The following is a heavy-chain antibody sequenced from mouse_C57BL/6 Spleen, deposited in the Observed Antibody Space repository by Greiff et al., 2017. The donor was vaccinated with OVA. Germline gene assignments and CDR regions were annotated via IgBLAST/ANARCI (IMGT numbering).Heavy chain of an antibody. CDR3: VRDGYYDYAMDY. CDR2: IRRKSSNYAT. J-gene: IGHJ4*01. V-gene: IGHV10-3*01. Sequence: EVHLVESGGGLVQPKGSLKLSCAASGFTFNTYAMHWVRQAPGKGLEWVARIRRKSSNYATYYADSVKDRFTISRDDSQSMLYLQMNNLKTEDTAMYDCVRDGYYDYAMDYWGQGTSVTVSS. CDR1: GFTFNTYA. D-gene: IGHD2-3*01.